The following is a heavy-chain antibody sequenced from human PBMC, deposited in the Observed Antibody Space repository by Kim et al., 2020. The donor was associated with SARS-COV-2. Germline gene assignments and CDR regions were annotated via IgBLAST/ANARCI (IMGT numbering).Heavy chain of an antibody. CDR3: ARDTEPVVVAATYFDY. V-gene: IGHV1-2*06. Sequence: ASVKVSCKASGYTFTGYYMHWVRQAPGQGLEWMGRINPNSGGTNYAQKFQGRVTMTRDTSISTAYMELSRLRSDDTAVYYCARDTEPVVVAATYFDYWGQGTLVTVSS. CDR1: GYTFTGYY. CDR2: INPNSGGT. J-gene: IGHJ4*02. D-gene: IGHD2-15*01.